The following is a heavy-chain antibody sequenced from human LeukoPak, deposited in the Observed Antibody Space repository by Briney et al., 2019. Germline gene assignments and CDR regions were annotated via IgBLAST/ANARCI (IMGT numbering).Heavy chain of an antibody. J-gene: IGHJ5*02. Sequence: SETLSLTCTVSGGSISSYYWTRIRQPPGKGLEWIGYMSNSGSSNYNPSLKSRVTVSVDTSKNQFSLSLSSVTAADTAVYYCAGGFSSTWYWFDPWGQGTLVTVSS. CDR2: MSNSGSS. V-gene: IGHV4-59*01. D-gene: IGHD6-13*01. CDR1: GGSISSYY. CDR3: AGGFSSTWYWFDP.